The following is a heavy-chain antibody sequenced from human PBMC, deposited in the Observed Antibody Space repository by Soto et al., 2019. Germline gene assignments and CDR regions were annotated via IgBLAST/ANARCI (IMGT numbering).Heavy chain of an antibody. CDR1: GFAFSSYG. CDR3: ASLAVLVGGRVRISEY. CDR2: IWYDGTNK. Sequence: QVQMVESGGGVVQPGRSLRLSCATSGFAFSSYGMHWVRQAPGKGLEWVAIIWYDGTNKYNTESVKGRFTISRDNSNSTRYLQMDRLTPGDTAIYHCASLAVLVGGRVRISEYCGQGTLVTFSS. J-gene: IGHJ4*02. D-gene: IGHD1-26*01. V-gene: IGHV3-33*01.